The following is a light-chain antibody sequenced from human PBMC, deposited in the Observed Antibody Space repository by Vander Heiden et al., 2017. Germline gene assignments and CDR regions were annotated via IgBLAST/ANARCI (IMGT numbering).Light chain of an antibody. CDR3: QQYNSYRT. V-gene: IGKV1-5*03. CDR2: KAS. J-gene: IGKJ1*01. CDR1: QSSSSW. Sequence: IQMTQSPSTLSASVGDRVTITCRASQSSSSWLAWYQQKPGKAPKLLIYKASSLESGVPSRFSGSGSGTEFTLTISSLQPDDFATYYCQQYNSYRTFGQGTKVEIK.